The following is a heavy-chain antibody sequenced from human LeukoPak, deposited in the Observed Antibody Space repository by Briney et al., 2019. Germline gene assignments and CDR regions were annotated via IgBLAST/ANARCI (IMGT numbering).Heavy chain of an antibody. CDR3: AREYYDSSGYYSYYFDY. J-gene: IGHJ4*02. CDR2: ISPNSGGT. Sequence: GASVTVSCTASGYTFTGYYMHWVRQAPGQGLEWMGWISPNSGGTNYAQSFQGRVTMTRDTSISTAYMELSRLRSDDTAVYYCAREYYDSSGYYSYYFDYWGQGTLVTVSS. V-gene: IGHV1-2*02. CDR1: GYTFTGYY. D-gene: IGHD3-22*01.